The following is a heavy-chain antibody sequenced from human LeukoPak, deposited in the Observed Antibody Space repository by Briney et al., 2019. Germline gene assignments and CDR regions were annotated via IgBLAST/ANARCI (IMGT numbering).Heavy chain of an antibody. CDR2: IYPSGRS. CDR1: GGSISTDY. D-gene: IGHD3-10*01. Sequence: PSETLSLTCTVSGGSISTDYWNWIRQPPGKGLEWIGYIYPSGRSNYSPSLKSRVTISADTPKRQFSLKLTSVTAADTAIYYCASFYYGSGLAVDYWGQGILVTVSS. CDR3: ASFYYGSGLAVDY. J-gene: IGHJ4*02. V-gene: IGHV4-4*09.